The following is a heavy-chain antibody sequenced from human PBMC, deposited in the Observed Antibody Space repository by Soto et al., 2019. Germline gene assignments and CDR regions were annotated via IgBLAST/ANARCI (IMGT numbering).Heavy chain of an antibody. Sequence: QVQLVQSGAEVKKPGSSVKVSCKASGGTFSSYAISWVRQAPGQGPEWMGGIIPIFGTANYAQKFQGRVTITADESTSTAYMELSSLRSEDTAVYYCARDHYAAVAGTGVLDYWGQGTLVTVSS. V-gene: IGHV1-69*01. CDR2: IIPIFGTA. CDR1: GGTFSSYA. J-gene: IGHJ4*02. D-gene: IGHD6-19*01. CDR3: ARDHYAAVAGTGVLDY.